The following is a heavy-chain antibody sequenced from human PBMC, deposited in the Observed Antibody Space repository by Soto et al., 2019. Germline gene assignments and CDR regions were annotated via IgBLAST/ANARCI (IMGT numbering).Heavy chain of an antibody. Sequence: ASVKVSCKASGYTFTSYYMHWVRQAPGQGLEWMGIINPSGGSTSYAQKFQGRVTMTRDTSTSTVYMELSSLRSEDTAVYYCARDRGHYDFWSGYYYYYGMDVWGQGTTVTVSS. CDR2: INPSGGST. CDR1: GYTFTSYY. D-gene: IGHD3-3*01. CDR3: ARDRGHYDFWSGYYYYYGMDV. J-gene: IGHJ6*02. V-gene: IGHV1-46*01.